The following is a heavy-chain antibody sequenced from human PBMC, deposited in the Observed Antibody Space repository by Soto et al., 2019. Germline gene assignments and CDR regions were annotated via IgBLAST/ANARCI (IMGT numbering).Heavy chain of an antibody. D-gene: IGHD3-10*01. Sequence: GGSLRLFCAASGFTFDDYAMHWVRQAPGKGLEWVSGISWNSGSIGYADSVKGRFTISRDNAKNSLYLQMNSLRAEDTALYYCAKDIMRFGELFDYWGQGTLVTVSS. CDR2: ISWNSGSI. CDR1: GFTFDDYA. CDR3: AKDIMRFGELFDY. V-gene: IGHV3-9*01. J-gene: IGHJ4*02.